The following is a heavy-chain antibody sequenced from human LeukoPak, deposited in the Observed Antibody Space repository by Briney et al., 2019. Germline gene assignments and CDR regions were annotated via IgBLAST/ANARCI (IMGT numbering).Heavy chain of an antibody. CDR3: ARQTTTFGEGDY. CDR2: IYYSGST. V-gene: IGHV4-59*08. Sequence: SETLSLTCTVSGGSISSYYWSWIRQPPGKGLEWIGYIYYSGSTNYNPSLKSRVTISVDTSKNQFSLKLSSVTAADTAVYYCARQTTTFGEGDYWGQGTLVTVSS. D-gene: IGHD3-10*02. CDR1: GGSISSYY. J-gene: IGHJ4*02.